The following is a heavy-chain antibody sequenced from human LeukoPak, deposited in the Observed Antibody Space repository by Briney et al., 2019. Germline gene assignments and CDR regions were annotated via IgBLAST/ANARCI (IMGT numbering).Heavy chain of an antibody. CDR3: ARIVVVPAARAFDI. Sequence: GGSLRLSCAASGFTFSSYSMNWVRQAPGKGLEWVSSISSSSSYIYYADSVKGRFTISRDNAKNSLYLQMNSLRAEDTAVYYCARIVVVPAARAFDIWGQGTMVTVSS. D-gene: IGHD2-2*01. CDR2: ISSSSSYI. J-gene: IGHJ3*02. V-gene: IGHV3-21*01. CDR1: GFTFSSYS.